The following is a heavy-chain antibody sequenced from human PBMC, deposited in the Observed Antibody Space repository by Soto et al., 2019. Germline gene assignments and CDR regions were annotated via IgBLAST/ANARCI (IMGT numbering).Heavy chain of an antibody. CDR2: IYYSGST. CDR1: GGSISSYY. D-gene: IGHD2-21*01. Sequence: PSETLSLTCTVSGGSISSYYWSWIRQPPGKGLEWIGYIYYSGSTNYNPSLKSRVTISVDTSKNQFSLKLSSVTAADTAVYYCARALTVEDYCGGDCYYYMDVWGKGTTVTVSS. J-gene: IGHJ6*03. CDR3: ARALTVEDYCGGDCYYYMDV. V-gene: IGHV4-59*01.